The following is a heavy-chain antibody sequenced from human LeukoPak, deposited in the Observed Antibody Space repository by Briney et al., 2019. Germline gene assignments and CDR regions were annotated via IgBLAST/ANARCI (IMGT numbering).Heavy chain of an antibody. CDR3: ASTRASAFDI. J-gene: IGHJ3*02. Sequence: GESLKISCKGSGYSLTSYWIGWVRQMPGKGLEWMGIIYPGDSDTRYSPSFQGQITISADKSITTAYLQWSSLKASDTAMYYCASTRASAFDIWGQGTMVTVSS. V-gene: IGHV5-51*01. CDR1: GYSLTSYW. CDR2: IYPGDSDT.